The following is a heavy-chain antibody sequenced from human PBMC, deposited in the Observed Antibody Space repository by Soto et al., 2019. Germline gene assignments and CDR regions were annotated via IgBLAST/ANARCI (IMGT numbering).Heavy chain of an antibody. CDR3: ATYYYGSGSQVY. CDR2: INHSGST. J-gene: IGHJ4*02. V-gene: IGHV4-34*01. D-gene: IGHD3-10*01. CDR1: GGSFSGYY. Sequence: SETLSLTCAVYGGSFSGYYWSWIRQPPGKGLEWIGEINHSGSTNYNPSLKSRVTISVDTSKNQFSLKLSSVTAADTAVYYCATYYYGSGSQVYWGQGTLVTVSS.